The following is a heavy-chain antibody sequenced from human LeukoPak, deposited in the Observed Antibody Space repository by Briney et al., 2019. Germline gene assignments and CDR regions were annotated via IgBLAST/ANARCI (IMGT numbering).Heavy chain of an antibody. CDR2: IYYSGST. J-gene: IGHJ4*02. V-gene: IGHV4-39*01. D-gene: IGHD1-26*01. Sequence: SETLSLTCTVYGGSFSGYYWSWIRQPPGKGLEWIGSIYYSGSTYYNPSLKSRVTISVDTSKNQFSLKLSSVTAADTAVYYCASRGRGARGPFDYWGQGTLVTVSS. CDR3: ASRGRGARGPFDY. CDR1: GGSFSGYY.